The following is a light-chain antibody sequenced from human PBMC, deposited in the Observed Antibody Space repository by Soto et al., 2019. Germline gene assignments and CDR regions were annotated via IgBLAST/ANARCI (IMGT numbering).Light chain of an antibody. Sequence: EIVLTQSPGTLSLSPGEGATLSCRASQSVASSSLAWYQQKPGQAPRLIIYGASNRATGTPDRFSGGGSGTDFTLTISRLEPEDFVVYYCQQYGSSSYTFGQGTKLEIK. CDR3: QQYGSSSYT. V-gene: IGKV3-20*01. J-gene: IGKJ2*01. CDR2: GAS. CDR1: QSVASSS.